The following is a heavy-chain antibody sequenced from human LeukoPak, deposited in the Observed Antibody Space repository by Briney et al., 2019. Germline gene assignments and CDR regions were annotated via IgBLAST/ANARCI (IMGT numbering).Heavy chain of an antibody. CDR3: ARVNYYNSSGYYYLYFDY. CDR2: IYYSGST. D-gene: IGHD3-22*01. J-gene: IGHJ4*02. V-gene: IGHV4-59*12. CDR1: GGSISSYY. Sequence: PSETLSLTCTVSGGSISSYYWSWIRQPPGKGLEWIGYIYYSGSTNYNPSLKSRVTISVDTSKNQFSLKLSSVTAADTAVYYCARVNYYNSSGYYYLYFDYWGQGTLVTVSS.